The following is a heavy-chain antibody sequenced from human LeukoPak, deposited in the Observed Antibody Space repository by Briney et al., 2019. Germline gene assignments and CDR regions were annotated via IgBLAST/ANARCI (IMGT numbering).Heavy chain of an antibody. J-gene: IGHJ4*02. CDR1: GFIFIDYA. Sequence: GGSLRLSCATSGFIFIDYAMSWVRQAPGKGLQWVGFIRSKVHGGTTECAASVKGRFTISRDDSKGIAYLQMNSLKTEDTAVYYCSRRRCSGGVCYFDYWGQGTLVTVSS. CDR3: SRRRCSGGVCYFDY. D-gene: IGHD2-15*01. V-gene: IGHV3-49*04. CDR2: IRSKVHGGTT.